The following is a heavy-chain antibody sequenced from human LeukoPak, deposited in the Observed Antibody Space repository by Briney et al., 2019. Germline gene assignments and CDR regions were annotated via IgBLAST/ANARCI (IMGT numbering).Heavy chain of an antibody. CDR2: INHSGST. V-gene: IGHV4-34*01. CDR3: ARGITIFGVVITPFFDY. J-gene: IGHJ4*02. CDR1: GGSFSGYY. D-gene: IGHD3-3*01. Sequence: SETLSLTCAVYGGSFSGYYWSWIRQPPGKGPEWIGEINHSGSTNYNPSLKSRVTISVDTSKNQFSLKLSSVTAADTAVYYCARGITIFGVVITPFFDYWGQGTLVTVSS.